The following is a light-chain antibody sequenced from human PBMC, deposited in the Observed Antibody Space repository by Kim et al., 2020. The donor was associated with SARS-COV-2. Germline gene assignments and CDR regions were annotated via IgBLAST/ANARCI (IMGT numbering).Light chain of an antibody. Sequence: GQRVTISRSGSSSNTGSNTVNWNQQLPGTAPKLLIYSNNQRPSGVPDRFSGSKSGTSASLAISGLQSEDEADYYCAAWDDSLNGWVFGGGTQLTVL. CDR2: SNN. CDR3: AAWDDSLNGWV. CDR1: SSNTGSNT. J-gene: IGLJ3*02. V-gene: IGLV1-44*01.